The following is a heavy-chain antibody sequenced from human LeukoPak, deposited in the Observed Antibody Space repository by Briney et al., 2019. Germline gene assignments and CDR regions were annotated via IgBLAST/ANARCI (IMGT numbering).Heavy chain of an antibody. CDR1: GFTFSSYA. V-gene: IGHV3-23*01. CDR3: AKFGRSGCSGTSCYSPYYFDY. J-gene: IGHJ4*02. D-gene: IGHD2-2*01. Sequence: GGSLRLSCAASGFTFSSYAMSWVRQAPGKGLEWVSAISGSGGSTYYADSVKGRFTISRDNSKNTLYLQMNSLRAEDTAVYYCAKFGRSGCSGTSCYSPYYFDYWGQGTLVTVSS. CDR2: ISGSGGST.